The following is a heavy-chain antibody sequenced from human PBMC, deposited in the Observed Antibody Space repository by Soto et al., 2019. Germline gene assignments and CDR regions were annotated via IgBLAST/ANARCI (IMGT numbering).Heavy chain of an antibody. Sequence: ASVKVSCKASGFTVTSYYMHWVRQAPGQGPEWMGLINPSDGSTTYAQKFQGRVTMTSDTSTSTLYMELSSLRSEDTAVYYCARPNRGYSYGTFDHWGQGTLVTVSS. V-gene: IGHV1-46*01. CDR3: ARPNRGYSYGTFDH. J-gene: IGHJ4*02. CDR2: INPSDGST. D-gene: IGHD5-18*01. CDR1: GFTVTSYY.